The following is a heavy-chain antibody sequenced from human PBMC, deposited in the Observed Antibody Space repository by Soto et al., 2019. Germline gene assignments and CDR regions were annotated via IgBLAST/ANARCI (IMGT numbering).Heavy chain of an antibody. Sequence: EVQLVESGGGLVQPGGSLRLSCAASGFTFSSYWMSWVRQAPGKGLEWVANIKQDGSEKYYVDSVKGRFTSSRDNAKNSLYLQMNSLRAEDTAVYYCARGFGGSGKKPLGYWGQGTLVTVSS. CDR3: ARGFGGSGKKPLGY. CDR1: GFTFSSYW. V-gene: IGHV3-7*01. D-gene: IGHD3-10*01. CDR2: IKQDGSEK. J-gene: IGHJ4*02.